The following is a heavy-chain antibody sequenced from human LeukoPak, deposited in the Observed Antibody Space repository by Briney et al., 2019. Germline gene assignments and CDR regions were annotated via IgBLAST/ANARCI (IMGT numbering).Heavy chain of an antibody. D-gene: IGHD7-27*01. Sequence: GGSLRLSCAASGFTISSNYMSWVRQAPGKGLEWVSVIYSGGSTYYADSVKGRFTISRDNAKNSLYLQMNSLRAEDTAVYYCARDALGIDYWGQGTLVTVSS. CDR3: ARDALGIDY. CDR2: IYSGGST. J-gene: IGHJ4*02. CDR1: GFTISSNY. V-gene: IGHV3-53*01.